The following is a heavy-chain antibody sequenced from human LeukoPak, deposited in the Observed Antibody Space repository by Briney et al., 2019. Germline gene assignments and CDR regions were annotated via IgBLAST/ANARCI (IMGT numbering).Heavy chain of an antibody. Sequence: ASVKVSCKASGYTFTSYDINWVRQATGQGLEWMGWMNPNSGNTGYAQKFQGRVTITRNTSISTAYMELSSLRSEDTAVYYCARGRRVRDSSGHILFYYYYYMDVWGKGTTVTVSS. CDR3: ARGRRVRDSSGHILFYYYYYMDV. D-gene: IGHD3-22*01. J-gene: IGHJ6*03. V-gene: IGHV1-8*03. CDR1: GYTFTSYD. CDR2: MNPNSGNT.